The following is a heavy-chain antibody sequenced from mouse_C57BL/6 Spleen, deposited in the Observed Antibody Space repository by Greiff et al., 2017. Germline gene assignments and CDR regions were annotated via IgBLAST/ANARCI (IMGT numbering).Heavy chain of an antibody. CDR2: INPNNGGT. V-gene: IGHV1-26*01. CDR1: GYTFTDYY. J-gene: IGHJ3*01. Sequence: DVQLQQSGPELVKPGASVKISCKASGYTFTDYYMNWVKQSHGKSLEWIGDINPNNGGTSYNQKFKGKATLTVDKSSSTAYMELRSLTSEDSAVYYCARLITTDAYWGQGTLVTVSA. D-gene: IGHD1-1*01. CDR3: ARLITTDAY.